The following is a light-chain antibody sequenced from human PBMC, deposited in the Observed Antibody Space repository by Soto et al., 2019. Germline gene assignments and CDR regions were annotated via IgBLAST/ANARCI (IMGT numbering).Light chain of an antibody. J-gene: IGKJ1*01. CDR3: QQYGRSPWT. CDR2: GAS. Sequence: IVMTQSPGTLSVSPGERATLSCRASQNIGNKVAWYQQKPSQAPRLLIFGASSRAAGIPDRFSGSASWTDFTLAIGRLEPEDFAVYYCQQYGRSPWTFGQGTKVDIK. V-gene: IGKV3-20*01. CDR1: QNIGNK.